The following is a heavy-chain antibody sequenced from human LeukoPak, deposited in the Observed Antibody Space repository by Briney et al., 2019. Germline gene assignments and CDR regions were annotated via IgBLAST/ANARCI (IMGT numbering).Heavy chain of an antibody. CDR3: ARDNSVGDVAWWFDP. CDR1: DYTFTSDG. D-gene: IGHD1-26*01. Sequence: ASVKVSCKASDYTFTSDGISWVRQAPGQGLEWMGWISAYNGNTAYTQNFQGRVTMTIDTSTSTAYMELGSLRSDDTAVYYCARDNSVGDVAWWFDPWGQGTLVTVSS. CDR2: ISAYNGNT. V-gene: IGHV1-18*01. J-gene: IGHJ5*02.